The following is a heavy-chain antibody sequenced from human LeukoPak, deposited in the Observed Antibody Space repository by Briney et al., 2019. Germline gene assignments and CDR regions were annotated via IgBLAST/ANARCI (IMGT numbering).Heavy chain of an antibody. CDR2: ILCSGGST. Sequence: PGASLRPPCAAPGFPFSNYAISWVRPAPGKGLEWVSAILCSGGSTYYADSVKGRFTVSRDNSKSTLYLQMNSLTAEDTALYYCAKRGDYDVLTGYYVPDYWGQGTLVTVSS. CDR3: AKRGDYDVLTGYYVPDY. D-gene: IGHD3-9*01. V-gene: IGHV3-23*01. CDR1: GFPFSNYA. J-gene: IGHJ4*02.